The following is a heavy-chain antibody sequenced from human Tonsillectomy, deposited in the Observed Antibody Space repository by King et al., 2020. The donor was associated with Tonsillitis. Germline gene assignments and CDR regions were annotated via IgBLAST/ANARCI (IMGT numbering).Heavy chain of an antibody. D-gene: IGHD3-16*02. CDR3: GKEHRLNVIFFFAD. CDR1: GFTFGDSD. Sequence: VQLVESGGGLVQPGRSLRLSCEASGFTFGDSDINWVRQAPGKGLEWVGFIRSEAAGGASAYATSMAGRVTISRDDSKNIAYLQLSSLKTEDTAVYFCGKEHRLNVIFFFADWGQGTLVTVSS. CDR2: IRSEAAGGAS. J-gene: IGHJ4*01. V-gene: IGHV3-49*04.